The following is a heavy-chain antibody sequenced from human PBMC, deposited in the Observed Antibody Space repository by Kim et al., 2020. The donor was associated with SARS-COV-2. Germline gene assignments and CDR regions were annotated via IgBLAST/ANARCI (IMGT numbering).Heavy chain of an antibody. D-gene: IGHD3-22*01. CDR2: ISWGGGST. CDR3: AKSGSVDYYDSSGYHFVY. Sequence: GGSLRLSCAASGFTFDAYTMHWVRQAPGKGLEWVSLISWGGGSTYYADSVKGRFTISRDNSKNSLYLQMNSLRTEDTALYYCAKSGSVDYYDSSGYHFVYRREGTLVTVPP. J-gene: IGHJ4*02. V-gene: IGHV3-43*01. CDR1: GFTFDAYT.